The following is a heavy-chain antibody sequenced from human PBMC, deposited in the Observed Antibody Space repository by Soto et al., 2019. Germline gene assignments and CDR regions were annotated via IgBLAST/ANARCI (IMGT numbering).Heavy chain of an antibody. CDR1: GFTFSSYG. J-gene: IGHJ3*02. V-gene: IGHV3-30*18. Sequence: GGSLRLSCAASGFTFSSYGMHWVRQAPGKGLEWVAVISYDGSNKYYADSVKGRFTISRDNSKNTLYLQMNSLRAEDTAVYYCAKEIPFDIWGQGTMVTVSS. CDR2: ISYDGSNK. CDR3: AKEIPFDI.